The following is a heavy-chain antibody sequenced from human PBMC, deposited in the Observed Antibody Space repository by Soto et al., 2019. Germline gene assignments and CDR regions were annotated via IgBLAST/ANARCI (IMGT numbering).Heavy chain of an antibody. CDR1: GGTISSSGYY. Sequence: SETLSLTSTVSGGTISSSGYYWGWIRQPPGKGLEWIGSIYYSGSTYYNPSLKSRVTISVDTSKNQFSLKLSSVAAADTAVYYCARHDCSGGSCYSFGWFDPWGQGTLVTVSS. V-gene: IGHV4-39*01. CDR2: IYYSGST. CDR3: ARHDCSGGSCYSFGWFDP. J-gene: IGHJ5*02. D-gene: IGHD2-15*01.